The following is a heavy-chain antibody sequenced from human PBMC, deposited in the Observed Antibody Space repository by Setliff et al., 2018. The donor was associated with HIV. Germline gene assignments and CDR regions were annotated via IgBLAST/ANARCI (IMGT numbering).Heavy chain of an antibody. CDR1: GGSINRSPYY. D-gene: IGHD1-26*01. CDR3: ARVEIGILGY. V-gene: IGHV4-39*07. Sequence: SETLSLTCTVSGGSINRSPYYWGWIRQPPGKGLEWIASIFYSGSTYHSPSLKSRVTISVDTANNQFSLKVNSMTAADSAIYYCARVEIGILGYWGRGTLVTVSS. CDR2: IFYSGST. J-gene: IGHJ4*02.